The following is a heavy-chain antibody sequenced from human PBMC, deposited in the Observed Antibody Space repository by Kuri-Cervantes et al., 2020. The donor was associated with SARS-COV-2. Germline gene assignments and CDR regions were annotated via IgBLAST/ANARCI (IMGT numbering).Heavy chain of an antibody. V-gene: IGHV4-61*01. CDR1: GGSVSSGSYY. J-gene: IGHJ4*02. D-gene: IGHD2-15*01. CDR3: ARGDCSGGSCYFDY. Sequence: SETLSLTCTVSGGSVSSGSYYWSWIRQPPGKGLEWIGYICYSGSTNYNPSLKSRVTISVDTSKNQFSLKLSSVTAADTAVYYCARGDCSGGSCYFDYWGQGTLVTVSS. CDR2: ICYSGST.